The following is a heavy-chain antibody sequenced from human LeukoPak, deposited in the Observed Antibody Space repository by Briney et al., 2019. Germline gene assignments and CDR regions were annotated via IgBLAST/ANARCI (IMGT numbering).Heavy chain of an antibody. CDR1: GGSISSYY. CDR2: IYTSGST. J-gene: IGHJ4*02. Sequence: PSETLSLTCTVSGGSISSYYWSWIRQLAGKGLEWIGRIYTSGSTNYNPSLKSRVSMSVDTSKNQFSLKLSSVTAADSAIYYCARRWDRIRYDEYFDYWGQGMLVTVSS. V-gene: IGHV4-4*07. D-gene: IGHD3-16*01. CDR3: ARRWDRIRYDEYFDY.